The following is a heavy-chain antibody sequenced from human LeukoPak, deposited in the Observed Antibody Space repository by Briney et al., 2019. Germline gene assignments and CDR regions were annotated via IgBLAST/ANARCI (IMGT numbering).Heavy chain of an antibody. V-gene: IGHV3-30-3*01. Sequence: PGGSLRLSCAASGFTFSSYAMHWVRQAPGKELEWVAVISYDGSNKYYADSVKGRFTISRDNSKNTLYLQMNSLRAEDTAVYYCARGVKSSWYYFDYWGRGTLVTVSS. CDR3: ARGVKSSWYYFDY. D-gene: IGHD6-13*01. J-gene: IGHJ4*02. CDR1: GFTFSSYA. CDR2: ISYDGSNK.